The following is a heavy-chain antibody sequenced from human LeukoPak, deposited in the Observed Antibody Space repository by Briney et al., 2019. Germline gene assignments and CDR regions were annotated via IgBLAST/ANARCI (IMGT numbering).Heavy chain of an antibody. CDR2: ISSSSYI. CDR1: GFTFSSYS. CDR3: AREIGGGLGPGY. J-gene: IGHJ4*02. Sequence: GGSLRLSCAASGFTFSSYSMNWVRQAPGKGLEWVSSISSSSYIYYADSVKGRFTISRDNAKNSLYLQMNSLRAEDTAVYYCAREIGGGLGPGYWGQGTLVTVSS. V-gene: IGHV3-21*01. D-gene: IGHD2-15*01.